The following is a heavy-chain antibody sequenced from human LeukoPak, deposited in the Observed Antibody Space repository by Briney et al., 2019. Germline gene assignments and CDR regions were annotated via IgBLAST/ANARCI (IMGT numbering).Heavy chain of an antibody. CDR1: GFTFSSYA. V-gene: IGHV3-23*01. J-gene: IGHJ5*02. CDR3: AKGGGPSAARNWFDP. D-gene: IGHD4-23*01. Sequence: GGSLRLSCAASGFTFSSYAMSWVRQAPGKGLEWVSVISGSGNITYYADSVKGRFTISRDNSKNTLYLQMNSLRAEDTAVYYCAKGGGPSAARNWFDPWGQGTLVAVSS. CDR2: ISGSGNIT.